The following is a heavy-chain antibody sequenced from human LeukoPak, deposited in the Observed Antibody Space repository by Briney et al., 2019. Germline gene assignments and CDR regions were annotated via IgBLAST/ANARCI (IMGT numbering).Heavy chain of an antibody. CDR3: ARSLGCCTGATCYSFDS. CDR2: IYYSGTT. J-gene: IGHJ4*02. V-gene: IGHV4-39*01. CDR1: GDSIHSVYYY. D-gene: IGHD2-8*02. Sequence: PSETLSLTCTVSGDSIHSVYYYWGWIRQPPGKGLEWIGIIYYSGTTYYNQSLKSRVTISVDTSKNQFSLTVNSVTAADTAVYYCARSLGCCTGATCYSFDSWGQGTLVTVSS.